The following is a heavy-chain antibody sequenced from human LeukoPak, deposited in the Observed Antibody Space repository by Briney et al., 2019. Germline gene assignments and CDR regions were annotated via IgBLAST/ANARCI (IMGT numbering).Heavy chain of an antibody. CDR3: ARGGSGGTY. V-gene: IGHV4-59*01. D-gene: IGHD1-14*01. J-gene: IGHJ4*02. CDR2: IYYSGDT. Sequence: SETLSLTCSVSGGSISPYYWSWIRQPPGKGLEWIGYIYYSGDTNYNSSLESRVTISVDTSKDQFSLKLTSVTAADTAAYYCARGGSGGTYWGQGTLVVVSS. CDR1: GGSISPYY.